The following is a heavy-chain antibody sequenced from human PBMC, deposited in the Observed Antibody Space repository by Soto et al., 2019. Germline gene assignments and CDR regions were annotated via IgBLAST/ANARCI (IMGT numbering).Heavy chain of an antibody. J-gene: IGHJ6*02. D-gene: IGHD3-3*01. V-gene: IGHV3-23*01. Sequence: GGSLRLSCAASGFDFSSNAMRWVRQAPGKGLEWVSSITASSSSTDYADSVKGRFTISRDNSKNTLYLQMNSLTAEDTATYYCAKRGKIYGVRLDVWGQGTTVTVSS. CDR3: AKRGKIYGVRLDV. CDR1: GFDFSSNA. CDR2: ITASSSST.